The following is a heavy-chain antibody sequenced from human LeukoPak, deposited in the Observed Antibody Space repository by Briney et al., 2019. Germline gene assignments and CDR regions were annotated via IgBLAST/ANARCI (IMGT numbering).Heavy chain of an antibody. D-gene: IGHD3-3*01. CDR2: IYGDGRT. Sequence: GGSLRLSCVVSGFSFSNNYIIWVRQAPGNGLERVSVIYGDGRTSHSASVRGRFTISRDNSKNILSLQMNNLRAEDTAVYYCARGRGLGVVSPYFDYWGQGTLVTVSS. V-gene: IGHV3-53*01. J-gene: IGHJ4*02. CDR3: ARGRGLGVVSPYFDY. CDR1: GFSFSNNY.